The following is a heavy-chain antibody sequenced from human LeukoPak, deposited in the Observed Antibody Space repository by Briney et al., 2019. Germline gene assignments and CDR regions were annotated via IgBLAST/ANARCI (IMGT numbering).Heavy chain of an antibody. CDR3: ARDRHIVATNYFEY. Sequence: PGGSLRLSRAASGFTFSSYSMNWVRQAPGKGLEWVSYISSSSSIIYYADSVKGRFTISRDNAKNSLYLQMNSLRAEDTAVYYCARDRHIVATNYFEYWGQGTLVTVSS. J-gene: IGHJ4*02. V-gene: IGHV3-21*05. CDR2: ISSSSSII. D-gene: IGHD5-12*01. CDR1: GFTFSSYS.